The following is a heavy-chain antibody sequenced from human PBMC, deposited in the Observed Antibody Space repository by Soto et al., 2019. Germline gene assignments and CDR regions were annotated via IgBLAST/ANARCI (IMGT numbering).Heavy chain of an antibody. D-gene: IGHD1-20*01. CDR1: GFTFSSYG. J-gene: IGHJ4*02. Sequence: PGGSLRLSCAAPGFTFSSYGMHWVRQAPGKGLEWVAVISYDGSNQYYVDSVKGRFTVSRDNSKNTLYLQMTSLRAEDSAVYYCGKEEGYNWTPRSADYWGQGTLVTVSS. CDR3: GKEEGYNWTPRSADY. V-gene: IGHV3-30*18. CDR2: ISYDGSNQ.